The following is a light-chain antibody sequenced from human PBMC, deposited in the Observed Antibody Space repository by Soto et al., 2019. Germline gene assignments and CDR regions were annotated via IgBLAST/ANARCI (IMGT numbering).Light chain of an antibody. V-gene: IGLV4-69*01. J-gene: IGLJ3*02. CDR3: QTWGTGIQGV. CDR2: LNSDGSH. CDR1: SGHSSYA. Sequence: QPVLTQSPSASASLGASVKLTCTLSSGHSSYAIAWHQQQAEKGPRYLMKLNSDGSHSKGDGIPDRFSGSSSGAERYLIISSLQSEDEADYYCQTWGTGIQGVFGGGTKLTVL.